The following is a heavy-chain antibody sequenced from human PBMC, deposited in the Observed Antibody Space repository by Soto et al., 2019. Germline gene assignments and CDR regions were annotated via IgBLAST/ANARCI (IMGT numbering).Heavy chain of an antibody. CDR1: GFTFRSYA. Sequence: LGGSLRLSCAASGFTFRSYAMSWARQAPGKGLEWVSSLLRSGSSTYYADSVKGRFTISSDISANSLYLQMDSLRAEDTAVYYCAKDAVSGDGVWLLDSWGQGTVVTVSS. CDR3: AKDAVSGDGVWLLDS. D-gene: IGHD4-17*01. V-gene: IGHV3-23*01. J-gene: IGHJ5*02. CDR2: LLRSGSST.